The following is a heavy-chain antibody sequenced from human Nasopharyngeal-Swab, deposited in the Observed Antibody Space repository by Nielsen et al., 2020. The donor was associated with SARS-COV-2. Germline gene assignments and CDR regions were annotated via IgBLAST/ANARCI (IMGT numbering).Heavy chain of an antibody. V-gene: IGHV3-23*01. D-gene: IGHD3-16*02. Sequence: VRQAPGKGLEWVSAISGSGGSTYYADSVKGRFTISRDNSKNTLYLQMNSLRAEDTAVYYRAKDRNDYIWGSYRLTFDYWGQGTLVTVSS. CDR2: ISGSGGST. CDR3: AKDRNDYIWGSYRLTFDY. J-gene: IGHJ4*02.